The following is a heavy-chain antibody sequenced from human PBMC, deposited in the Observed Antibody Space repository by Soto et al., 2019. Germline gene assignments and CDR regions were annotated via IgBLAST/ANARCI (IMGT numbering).Heavy chain of an antibody. V-gene: IGHV4-34*01. CDR3: ARGSVDTVDSSGFYEY. D-gene: IGHD3-22*01. CDR2: INDSGGT. Sequence: ASETLSLTCAVYGGSVGGHYCSWIRQPPGKGLEWIGEINDSGGTSYNPSLKRRVTISVDTSKSQFSLKLTSVTAADRAVYYCARGSVDTVDSSGFYEYWGKGTPVTVSS. CDR1: GGSVGGHY. J-gene: IGHJ4*02.